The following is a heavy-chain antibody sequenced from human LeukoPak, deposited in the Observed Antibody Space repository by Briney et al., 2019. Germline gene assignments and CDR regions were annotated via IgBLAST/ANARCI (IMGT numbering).Heavy chain of an antibody. CDR1: GDSISSFY. CDR3: ARHWETSSWYVDY. Sequence: SETLSLTCTVSGDSISSFYWSWIRQPPGKGLEWIGYIYYSGNTNYNPSLKSRVTISVDTSKNQLSLKLTSVTAADTAVYYCARHWETSSWYVDYWGQGTLVTVSS. V-gene: IGHV4-59*08. J-gene: IGHJ4*02. CDR2: IYYSGNT. D-gene: IGHD6-13*01.